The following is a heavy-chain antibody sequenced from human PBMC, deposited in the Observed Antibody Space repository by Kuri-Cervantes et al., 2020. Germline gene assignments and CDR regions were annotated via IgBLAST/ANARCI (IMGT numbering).Heavy chain of an antibody. CDR1: GFTFSNSD. CDR3: ARDRNDILTGWFDP. J-gene: IGHJ5*02. D-gene: IGHD3-9*01. V-gene: IGHV3-19*01. CDR2: VSWNGSRT. Sequence: GESLKIPFAASGFTFSNSDMNWVRQAPGKGLEWVSGVSWNGSRTHYADSVKGRFTISRDNAKNSLYLQMNSLRAEDTAVYYCARDRNDILTGWFDPWGQGTLVTVSS.